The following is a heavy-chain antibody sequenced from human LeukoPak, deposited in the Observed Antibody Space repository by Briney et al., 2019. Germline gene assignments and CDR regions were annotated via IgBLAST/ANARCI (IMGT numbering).Heavy chain of an antibody. J-gene: IGHJ4*02. V-gene: IGHV4-39*01. D-gene: IGHD3-10*01. CDR1: GGAISSSSHY. CDR2: IYYSGST. Sequence: SETLSLTCTASGGAISSSSHYWGWVRQPPGKGLEWIGNIYYSGSTYYNPSVKSRVTISVDTSKNQSSLKLSSVTAADTAVYYCARPVRSYYGSGTSGVDWGQGTLVTVSS. CDR3: ARPVRSYYGSGTSGVD.